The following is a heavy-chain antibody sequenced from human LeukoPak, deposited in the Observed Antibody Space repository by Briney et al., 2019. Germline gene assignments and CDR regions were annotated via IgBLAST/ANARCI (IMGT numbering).Heavy chain of an antibody. CDR2: INHSGST. CDR3: ARESERYYYGSGSYNYMDV. Sequence: SETLSLTCAVYGGSFSGYYWSWIRQPPGKGLEWIGEINHSGSTNYNPSLKSRVTISVDTSKNQFSLKLSSVTAADTAVYYCARESERYYYGSGSYNYMDVWGKGTTVTVSS. J-gene: IGHJ6*03. V-gene: IGHV4-34*01. D-gene: IGHD3-10*01. CDR1: GGSFSGYY.